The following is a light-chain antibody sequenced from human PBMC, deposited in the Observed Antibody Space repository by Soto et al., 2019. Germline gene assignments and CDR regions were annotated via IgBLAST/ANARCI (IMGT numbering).Light chain of an antibody. J-gene: IGKJ1*01. CDR2: KAS. V-gene: IGKV1-5*03. CDR3: QHYGSSPRT. CDR1: QSISSW. Sequence: DIQMTQSPSTLSASVGDRVTITCRASQSISSWLAWYQQKPGKAPKLLIYKASSLESGVPSRFSGSGSGTEFTLTISSLQPDDFAVYYCQHYGSSPRTFGQGTKVEIK.